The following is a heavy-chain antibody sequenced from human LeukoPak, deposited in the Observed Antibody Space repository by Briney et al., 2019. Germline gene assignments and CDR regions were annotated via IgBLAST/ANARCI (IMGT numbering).Heavy chain of an antibody. CDR1: GGSISGGSYY. V-gene: IGHV4-61*01. J-gene: IGHJ4*02. D-gene: IGHD2-15*01. CDR3: ARGGYGRIDY. Sequence: SQTLSLTCTVSGGSISGGSYYWSWIRQPPGKGLEWIGYIYYSGSTKYNLSLKSRVTISVDTSKNQLSLKLSSVTAADTAVYYFARGGYGRIDYWGQGTLVTVSS. CDR2: IYYSGST.